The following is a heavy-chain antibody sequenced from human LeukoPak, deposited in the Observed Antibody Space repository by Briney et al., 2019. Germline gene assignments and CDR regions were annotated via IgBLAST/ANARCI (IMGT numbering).Heavy chain of an antibody. CDR3: ARDSFVVVPAAIGYYYGMDV. J-gene: IGHJ6*02. CDR2: INPNSGGT. CDR1: GYTFTGYY. Sequence: ASVKGSCKASGYTFTGYYMHWVRQAPGQGLEWMGWINPNSGGTNYEQKFQGRVTMTRDTSISTAYMELSRLRSDDTAVYYCARDSFVVVPAAIGYYYGMDVWGQGTTVTVSS. V-gene: IGHV1-2*02. D-gene: IGHD2-2*02.